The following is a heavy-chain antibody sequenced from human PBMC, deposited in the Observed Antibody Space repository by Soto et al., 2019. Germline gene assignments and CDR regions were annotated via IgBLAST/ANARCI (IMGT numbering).Heavy chain of an antibody. V-gene: IGHV1-3*04. J-gene: IGHJ6*03. Sequence: ASVKVSCKASGYTFTSSAIHWVRQAPGQRLEWMGWINTGNGNTKYSQKFQGRVTITRDTSASTAYMELSSLRSEDTAVYYCARIPFAGYSSYMDVWGKGDTITVS. CDR1: GYTFTSSA. CDR3: ARIPFAGYSSYMDV. CDR2: INTGNGNT. D-gene: IGHD2-21*01.